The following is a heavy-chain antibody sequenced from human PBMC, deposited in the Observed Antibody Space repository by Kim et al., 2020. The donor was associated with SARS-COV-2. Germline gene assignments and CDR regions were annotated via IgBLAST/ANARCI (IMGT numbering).Heavy chain of an antibody. D-gene: IGHD2-2*01. CDR3: ARGYCSSTSCYEVGRSLNYYYGMDV. Sequence: GESLKISCKGSGYSFTSYWIGWVRQMPGKGLEWMGIIYPGDSDTRYSPSFQGQVTISADKSISTAYLQWSSLKASDTAMYYCARGYCSSTSCYEVGRSLNYYYGMDVWGQGTTVTVSS. V-gene: IGHV5-51*01. J-gene: IGHJ6*02. CDR1: GYSFTSYW. CDR2: IYPGDSDT.